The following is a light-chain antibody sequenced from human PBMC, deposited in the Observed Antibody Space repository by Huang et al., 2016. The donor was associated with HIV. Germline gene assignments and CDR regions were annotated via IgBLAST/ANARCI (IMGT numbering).Light chain of an antibody. J-gene: IGKJ4*01. CDR2: DAS. CDR1: QIVNSY. CDR3: QQRSAWPLT. Sequence: EIVLTQSPATLSLSPGKRATLSCRASQIVNSYLAWYQQKPGQAPRLLLYDASNSATGIPARFSGSGSGTDFTLTISNVQSEDFAVYYCQQRSAWPLTFGGGTKVEI. V-gene: IGKV3-11*01.